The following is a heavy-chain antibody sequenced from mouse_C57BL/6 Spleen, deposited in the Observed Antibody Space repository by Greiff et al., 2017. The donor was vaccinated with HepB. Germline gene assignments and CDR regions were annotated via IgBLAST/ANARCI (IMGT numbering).Heavy chain of an antibody. J-gene: IGHJ3*01. CDR1: GYTFTDYY. CDR2: INPNNGGT. D-gene: IGHD2-1*01. Sequence: VQLQQSGPELVKPGASVKISCKASGYTFTDYYMNWVKQSHGKSLEWIGDINPNNGGTSYNQKFKCKATLTVDKSSSTAYMELRSLTSEDSAFYYCARHGEDGNYVFAYWGQGTLVTVSA. CDR3: ARHGEDGNYVFAY. V-gene: IGHV1-26*01.